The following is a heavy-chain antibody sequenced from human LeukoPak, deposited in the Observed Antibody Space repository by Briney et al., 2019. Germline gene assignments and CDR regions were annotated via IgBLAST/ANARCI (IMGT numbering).Heavy chain of an antibody. CDR3: ATYTQNFGAPGTDY. CDR1: GFTFSSYA. J-gene: IGHJ4*02. D-gene: IGHD3-10*01. V-gene: IGHV3-23*01. CDR2: ISGSGGST. Sequence: PGGSLRLSCAASGFTFSSYAMSWVRQAPGKGLEWVSAISGSGGSTYYADSVKGRFTISRDNSKNTLYLRMNSLRAEDTAVYYCATYTQNFGAPGTDYWGQGTLVTVSS.